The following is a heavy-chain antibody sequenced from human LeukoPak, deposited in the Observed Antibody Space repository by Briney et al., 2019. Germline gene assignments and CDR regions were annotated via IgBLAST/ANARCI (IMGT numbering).Heavy chain of an antibody. D-gene: IGHD3-22*01. CDR1: GGSISSYY. CDR2: IYYSGST. V-gene: IGHV4-59*01. CDR3: ARDVDYYDSSGYGWFDP. Sequence: SETLSLTYTVSGGSISSYYWSWIRQPPGKGLEWIGYIYYSGSTNYNPSLKSRVTISVDTSKNQFSLKLSSVTAADTAVYYCARDVDYYDSSGYGWFDPWGQGTLVTVSS. J-gene: IGHJ5*02.